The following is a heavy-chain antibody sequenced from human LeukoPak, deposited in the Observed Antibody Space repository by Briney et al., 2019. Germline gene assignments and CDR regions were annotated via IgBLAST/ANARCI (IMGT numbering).Heavy chain of an antibody. CDR1: GYTFTSYY. V-gene: IGHV1-46*01. D-gene: IGHD3-22*01. J-gene: IGHJ4*02. CDR3: AREDSGYYSIHY. Sequence: ASVKVSCKASGYTFTSYYMHWVRQAPGQGLEWMGIINPSGGSTSYAQKFQGRVTMTRDMSTSTVYMELSSLRSEDTAVYYCAREDSGYYSIHYWGQGTLVTVSS. CDR2: INPSGGST.